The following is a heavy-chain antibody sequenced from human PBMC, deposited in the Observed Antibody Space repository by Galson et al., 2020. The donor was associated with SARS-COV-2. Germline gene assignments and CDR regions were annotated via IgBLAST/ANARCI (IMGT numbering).Heavy chain of an antibody. CDR2: IYTSGST. Sequence: SETLSLTCSVSGGSISSGSYFWSWIRQPAGEALEWIGRIYTSGSTNYNPPLKSRATISVDTSKNQFSLELTSVTAADTAVYYCEIGLVLWGRGTLVTFSS. CDR1: GGSISSGSYF. D-gene: IGHD2-8*02. V-gene: IGHV4-61*02. CDR3: EIGLVL. J-gene: IGHJ4*02.